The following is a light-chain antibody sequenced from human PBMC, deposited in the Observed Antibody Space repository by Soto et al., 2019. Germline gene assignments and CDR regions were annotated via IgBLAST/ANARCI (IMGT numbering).Light chain of an antibody. Sequence: QSALTQPASVSGSPGQSITISCTGTSSDVGSYNLVSWYQQYPGKAPKLMIYEVSKRPSGVSNRFSGSKSGNTASLTISGLQAEDEADYYCCSYATSSTPVVFGGGTKLTVL. CDR1: SSDVGSYNL. V-gene: IGLV2-23*02. CDR3: CSYATSSTPVV. CDR2: EVS. J-gene: IGLJ2*01.